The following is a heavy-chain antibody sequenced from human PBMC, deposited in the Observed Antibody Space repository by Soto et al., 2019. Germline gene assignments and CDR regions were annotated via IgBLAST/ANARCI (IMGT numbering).Heavy chain of an antibody. Sequence: LSLPCTVSGGSISSGGYYWSWIRQHPGKGLEWIGYIYYSGSTYYNPSLKSRVTISVDTSKNQFSLKLSSVTAADTAVYYCARGGDFWSGYSPPRAIDYWGQGTLVTVSS. V-gene: IGHV4-31*03. CDR1: GGSISSGGYY. CDR2: IYYSGST. D-gene: IGHD3-3*01. J-gene: IGHJ4*02. CDR3: ARGGDFWSGYSPPRAIDY.